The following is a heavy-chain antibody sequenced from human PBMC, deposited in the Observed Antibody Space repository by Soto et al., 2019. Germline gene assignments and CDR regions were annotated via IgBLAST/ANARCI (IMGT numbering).Heavy chain of an antibody. Sequence: ASVKVSCKASGGTFSSYAISWVRQAPGQGLEWMGGIIPIFGTANYAQKFQGRVTITADESTSTAYMELSSLRSEDTAVYYCARDPPPGGITIFGVVIDNYYYYGTDVWG. CDR3: ARDPPPGGITIFGVVIDNYYYYGTDV. J-gene: IGHJ6*02. V-gene: IGHV1-69*13. D-gene: IGHD3-3*01. CDR2: IIPIFGTA. CDR1: GGTFSSYA.